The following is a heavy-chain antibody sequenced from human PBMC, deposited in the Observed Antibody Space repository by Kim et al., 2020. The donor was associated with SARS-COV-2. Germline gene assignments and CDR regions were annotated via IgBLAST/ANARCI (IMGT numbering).Heavy chain of an antibody. J-gene: IGHJ4*02. CDR3: ARDLRSVSAEYYCDY. D-gene: IGHD3-3*01. CDR2: ISGDGRSK. V-gene: IGHV3-74*03. CDR1: GFTLSRFW. Sequence: GGSLRLSCAASGFTLSRFWINWVRQGPGKGLEWVSGISGDGRSKSYADSVKGRFTISRDNAKNTVYLQMNSLRAEDTAIYFCARDLRSVSAEYYCDYWGQGILVSVSS.